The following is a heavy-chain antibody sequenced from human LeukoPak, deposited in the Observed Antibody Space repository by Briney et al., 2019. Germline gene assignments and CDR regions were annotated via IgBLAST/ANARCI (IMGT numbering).Heavy chain of an antibody. CDR3: AREDRSWYYDFWSGPRDFDY. J-gene: IGHJ4*02. D-gene: IGHD3-3*01. V-gene: IGHV3-21*01. Sequence: GGSLRLSCAASGFTFSSYSMNWVRQAPGKGLEWVSSTSSSSSYIYYADSVKGRFTITRDNAKNSLYLQMNSLRAEDTAVYYCAREDRSWYYDFWSGPRDFDYWGQGTLVTVSS. CDR1: GFTFSSYS. CDR2: TSSSSSYI.